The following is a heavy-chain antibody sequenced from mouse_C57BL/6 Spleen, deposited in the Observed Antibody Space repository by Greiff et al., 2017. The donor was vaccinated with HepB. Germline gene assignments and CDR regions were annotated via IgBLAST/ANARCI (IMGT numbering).Heavy chain of an antibody. CDR1: GYAFSSSW. CDR2: IYPGDGDT. J-gene: IGHJ1*03. Sequence: QVQLQQSGPELVKPGASVKISCKASGYAFSSSWMNWVKQRPGKGLEWIGRIYPGDGDTNYNGKFKGKATLTADKSSSTAYMQLSSLTSEDSAVYFCARRDSSGLYFDVWGTGTTVTVSS. V-gene: IGHV1-82*01. CDR3: ARRDSSGLYFDV. D-gene: IGHD3-2*02.